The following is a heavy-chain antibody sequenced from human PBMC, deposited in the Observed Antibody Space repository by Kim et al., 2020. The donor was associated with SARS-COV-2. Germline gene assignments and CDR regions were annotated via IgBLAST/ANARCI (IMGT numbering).Heavy chain of an antibody. J-gene: IGHJ4*02. V-gene: IGHV4-59*01. D-gene: IGHD3-10*01. Sequence: SNPSLKSRVTISVDTSKNQCYLKLSSVTAADTAVYYCARVGGGSGSYYNYWGQGTLVTVSS. CDR3: ARVGGGSGSYYNY.